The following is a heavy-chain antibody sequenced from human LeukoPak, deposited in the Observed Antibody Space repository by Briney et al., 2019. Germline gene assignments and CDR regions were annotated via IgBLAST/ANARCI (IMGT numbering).Heavy chain of an antibody. V-gene: IGHV4-31*03. CDR3: ARGERLVVAATSWFDP. CDR2: IYYSGST. J-gene: IGHJ5*02. Sequence: PSETLSLTCTVSGGSISSGGYYWSWIRQHPGKDLEWIGYIYYSGSTYYNPSLKSRVTISVDTSKNQFSLKLSSVTAADTAVYYCARGERLVVAATSWFDPWGQGTLVTVSS. D-gene: IGHD2-15*01. CDR1: GGSISSGGYY.